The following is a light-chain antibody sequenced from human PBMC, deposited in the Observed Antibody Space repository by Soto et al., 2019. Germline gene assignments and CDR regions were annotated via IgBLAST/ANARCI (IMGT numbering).Light chain of an antibody. Sequence: EIVLTLSPATLSLSPGKRATLSCRASQSVSSYLGWYQQKPGQAPRLLIYDASHRATGIPARFSGSGYGTDFTLTISSLEPEDFAVYYCQQRSDWPLTFGQGTRLEIK. CDR2: DAS. J-gene: IGKJ5*01. CDR3: QQRSDWPLT. CDR1: QSVSSY. V-gene: IGKV3-11*01.